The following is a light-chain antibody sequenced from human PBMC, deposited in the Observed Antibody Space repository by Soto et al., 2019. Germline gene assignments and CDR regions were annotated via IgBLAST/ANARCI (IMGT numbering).Light chain of an antibody. CDR1: QSVSRS. J-gene: IGKJ5*01. CDR2: DAS. CDR3: QQRSNWPSIT. Sequence: EIVLTQSPATLSLSPGDRAVLSCRASQSVSRSLTWYQHKPGQAPRLLIYDASTRATGIPRRFSGSGSGTDFTLTISSLEPEDFAVYYCQQRSNWPSITFGQGTRLESK. V-gene: IGKV3-11*01.